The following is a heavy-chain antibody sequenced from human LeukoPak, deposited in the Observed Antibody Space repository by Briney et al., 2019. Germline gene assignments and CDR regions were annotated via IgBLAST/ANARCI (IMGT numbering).Heavy chain of an antibody. V-gene: IGHV4-38-2*01. CDR2: IYHSGST. CDR1: GYSISSGYY. D-gene: IGHD3-16*01. J-gene: IGHJ4*02. Sequence: SSETLSLTCAVSGYSISSGYYWGWIRQPPGKGLGWIGSIYHSGSTYYNPSLKSRVTISVDTSKNQFSLKLSSVTAADTAVYYCARHSSIGFGPGPSALPTTYYFDYWGQGTLVTVSS. CDR3: ARHSSIGFGPGPSALPTTYYFDY.